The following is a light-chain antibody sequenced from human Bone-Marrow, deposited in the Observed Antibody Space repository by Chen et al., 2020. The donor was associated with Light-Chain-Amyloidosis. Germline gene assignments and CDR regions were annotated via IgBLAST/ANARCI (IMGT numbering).Light chain of an antibody. Sequence: QSALTQPASVSGSPGPSITISCTGTSSGVGSYNLVSWYQQHPGKAPNLMIYDASKRPAGVSHRLAGSASGNTASLPISGLQAEDEADYYCSSCAGGTTFVIFGGGTKLTVL. CDR1: SSGVGSYNL. CDR2: DAS. J-gene: IGLJ2*01. V-gene: IGLV2-23*02. CDR3: SSCAGGTTFVI.